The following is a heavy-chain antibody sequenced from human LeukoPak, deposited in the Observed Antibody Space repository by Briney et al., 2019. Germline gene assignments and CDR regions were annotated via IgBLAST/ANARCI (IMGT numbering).Heavy chain of an antibody. CDR2: VNPDSGGT. CDR1: GYTFTGYY. V-gene: IGHV1-2*04. Sequence: ASVKVSCKASGYTFTGYYIHWVRQAPGQGLEWMGRVNPDSGGTNYAQKFQGWVTMTRDTSISTAYMELSRLKSDDTAVYYCARYSGSGNYDYWGQGTLVTVSS. D-gene: IGHD3-10*01. CDR3: ARYSGSGNYDY. J-gene: IGHJ4*02.